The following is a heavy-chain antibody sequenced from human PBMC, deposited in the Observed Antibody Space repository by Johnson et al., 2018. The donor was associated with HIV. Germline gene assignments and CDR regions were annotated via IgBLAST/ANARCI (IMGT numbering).Heavy chain of an antibody. Sequence: QVQLVESGGGVVQPGRSLRLSCAASKFTFSSYAMHWVRQAPGKGLEWVSFISYDGNNKYYRDSVKGRFTISRDNSKNTLYLQINSLRVDDTAVYYCASDQGGWAARPEDAFDVWGQGTMVTVSS. CDR3: ASDQGGWAARPEDAFDV. D-gene: IGHD6-6*01. J-gene: IGHJ3*01. V-gene: IGHV3-30*04. CDR2: ISYDGNNK. CDR1: KFTFSSYA.